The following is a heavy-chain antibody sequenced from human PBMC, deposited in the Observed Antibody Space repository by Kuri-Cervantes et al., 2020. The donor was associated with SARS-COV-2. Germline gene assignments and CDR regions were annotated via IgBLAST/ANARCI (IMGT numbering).Heavy chain of an antibody. Sequence: GESLKISCTASGFTFGDYAMSWVRQAPGKGLKWVGFIRSKAYGGTTEYAASVKGRFTISRDDSKSIAYLQMNSLKTEDTAVYYCTRDDFWSGYYLDWGQGTLVTVSS. CDR3: TRDDFWSGYYLD. CDR1: GFTFGDYA. D-gene: IGHD3-3*01. J-gene: IGHJ4*02. V-gene: IGHV3-49*04. CDR2: IRSKAYGGTT.